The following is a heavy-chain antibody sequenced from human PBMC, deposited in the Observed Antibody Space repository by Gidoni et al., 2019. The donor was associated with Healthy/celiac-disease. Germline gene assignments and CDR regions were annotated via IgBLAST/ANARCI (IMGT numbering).Heavy chain of an antibody. Sequence: VQLLASGGGLVQPGGSLRLSCTAPGFTFSSEAMSWVRQAPGKRLEWGSVISGSGGSTYYADSVKGRFTISRDNSKNTLYLQMNSLRAEDTAVYYCAKGRLQLWLVDYWGQGTLVTVSS. V-gene: IGHV3-23*01. CDR2: ISGSGGST. CDR3: AKGRLQLWLVDY. J-gene: IGHJ4*02. D-gene: IGHD5-18*01. CDR1: GFTFSSEA.